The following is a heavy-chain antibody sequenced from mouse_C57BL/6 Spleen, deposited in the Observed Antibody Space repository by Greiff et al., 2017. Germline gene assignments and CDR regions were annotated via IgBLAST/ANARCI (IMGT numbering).Heavy chain of an antibody. CDR1: GYTFTGYW. Sequence: QVQLKESGAELMKPGASVKLSCKATGYTFTGYWIEWVKQRPGHGLEWIGEILPGSGSTNYNEKFKGKATFTADTSSNTAYMHLSSLTTEDSAICYCASPDYGSSWFAYWGQGTLVTVSA. D-gene: IGHD1-1*01. CDR2: ILPGSGST. CDR3: ASPDYGSSWFAY. V-gene: IGHV1-9*01. J-gene: IGHJ3*01.